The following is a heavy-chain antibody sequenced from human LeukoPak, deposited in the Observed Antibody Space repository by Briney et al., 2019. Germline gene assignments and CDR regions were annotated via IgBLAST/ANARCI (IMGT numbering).Heavy chain of an antibody. D-gene: IGHD3-16*01. Sequence: GGSLRLSCAASGLTFSSHAMSWVRQAPGKGLEWVSGISGSGSTTYYADSVKGRFTVSRDHSKNTLFLQMNSLRAEDTAEYYCAKAPVGDWGVSDAWGQGTLVTVSS. CDR3: AKAPVGDWGVSDA. CDR2: ISGSGSTT. V-gene: IGHV3-23*01. CDR1: GLTFSSHA. J-gene: IGHJ5*02.